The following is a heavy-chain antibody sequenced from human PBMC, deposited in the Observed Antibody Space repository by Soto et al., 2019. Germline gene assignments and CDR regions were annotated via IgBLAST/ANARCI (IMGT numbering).Heavy chain of an antibody. D-gene: IGHD3-3*01. CDR3: AKRSRLGGSGYYTGYYYYGMDV. V-gene: IGHV3-30*18. Sequence: QVQLVESGGGVVQPGRSLRLSCAASGFTFSSYGMHWVRQAPGKGLEWVAVISYDGSNKYYADSVKGRFTISRDNSKNTLYLQMNSLRAEDTAVYYCAKRSRLGGSGYYTGYYYYGMDVWGQGTTVTVSS. CDR1: GFTFSSYG. CDR2: ISYDGSNK. J-gene: IGHJ6*02.